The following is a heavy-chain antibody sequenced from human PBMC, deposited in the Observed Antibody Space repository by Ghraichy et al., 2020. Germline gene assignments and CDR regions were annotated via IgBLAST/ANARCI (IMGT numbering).Heavy chain of an antibody. CDR3: AKDANHVGLFDA. Sequence: GGSLRLSCAASGFTFRNYAMTWVRQAPGKGLEWVSAISGSGNTTHYADSVKGRFTISRDNSRNMLYLRMNSLRAEDTAVYYCAKDANHVGLFDAGGLGTRVTVSS. CDR2: ISGSGNTT. D-gene: IGHD1-14*01. V-gene: IGHV3-23*01. J-gene: IGHJ4*02. CDR1: GFTFRNYA.